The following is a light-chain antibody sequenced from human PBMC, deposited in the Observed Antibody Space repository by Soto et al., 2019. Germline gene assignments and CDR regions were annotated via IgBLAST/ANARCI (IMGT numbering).Light chain of an antibody. J-gene: IGLJ1*01. Sequence: QSVLTQPASVSGSPGQSITISCTGTSSDVGGYNLVSWYQQYPDKAPKLMIFDVNTRPSGVSNRFSGSKSGNTASLPISGLQAEDEADYYCSSYKSSSTLPYVFGTGTKVTVL. CDR3: SSYKSSSTLPYV. V-gene: IGLV2-14*01. CDR2: DVN. CDR1: SSDVGGYNL.